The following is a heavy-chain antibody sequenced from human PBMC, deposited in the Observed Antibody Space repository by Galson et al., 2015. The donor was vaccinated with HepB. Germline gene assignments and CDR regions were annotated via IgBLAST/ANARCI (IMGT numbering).Heavy chain of an antibody. D-gene: IGHD4-11*01. J-gene: IGHJ3*02. V-gene: IGHV5-10-1*01. CDR3: AIPPDYRINSEAFDI. CDR2: IDPSDSYT. CDR1: RSSFTSYW. Sequence: QSGAEVKKPGESLRISCKGFRSSFTSYWINWVRQMPGKGLEWMGRIDPSDSYTNYSPSFQGHVTISTDNSITTAYLQWSSLKASDTAMYYCAIPPDYRINSEAFDIWGQGTMITVSS.